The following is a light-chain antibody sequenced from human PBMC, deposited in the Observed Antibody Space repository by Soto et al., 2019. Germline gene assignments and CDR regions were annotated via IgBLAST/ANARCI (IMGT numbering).Light chain of an antibody. CDR3: QPYDSSLSAWV. V-gene: IGLV1-40*01. CDR2: GNT. CDR1: SSNIGAGYD. J-gene: IGLJ3*02. Sequence: QSVLTQPPSVSGAPGQSGTISCTGSSSNIGAGYDVHWYQQLPGTAPKLLIYGNTNRPSGVPDRFSGSKSGTSASLAITGLQAEDEADYYCQPYDSSLSAWVFGGGTKLTVL.